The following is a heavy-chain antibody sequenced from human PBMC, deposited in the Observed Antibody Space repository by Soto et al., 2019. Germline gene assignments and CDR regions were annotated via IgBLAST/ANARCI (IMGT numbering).Heavy chain of an antibody. D-gene: IGHD2-2*01. CDR3: ARDSGRSDVIPAAISAMDV. J-gene: IGHJ6*02. CDR2: IIPMFGIA. Sequence: QVQLVQSGAEVKKPGSSVKVSCKGSGDTFNRYTVTWVRQAPGQGLEWIGRIIPMFGIASYAQNFQGRVTITSDKYTNTDYMKFSSLRSEDTAVYCCARDSGRSDVIPAAISAMDVWGQGTSVTVSS. V-gene: IGHV1-69*08. CDR1: GDTFNRYT.